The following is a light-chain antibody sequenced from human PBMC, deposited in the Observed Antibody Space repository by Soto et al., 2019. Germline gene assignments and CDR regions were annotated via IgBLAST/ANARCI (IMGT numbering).Light chain of an antibody. J-gene: IGLJ1*01. CDR3: CSYADSSTYV. CDR1: SSDVGSYNL. V-gene: IGLV2-23*01. Sequence: QSALTQPASVSGSPGQSITISCTGTSSDVGSYNLVSWYQQHPGKAPKLMIYEGSKRPSGVSIRFSGSKSGNTASLTISGLQAEDEADYYCCSYADSSTYVFGTGTQLTVL. CDR2: EGS.